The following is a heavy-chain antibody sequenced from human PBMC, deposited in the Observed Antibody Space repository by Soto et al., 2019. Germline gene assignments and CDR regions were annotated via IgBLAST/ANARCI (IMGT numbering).Heavy chain of an antibody. J-gene: IGHJ5*02. V-gene: IGHV1-46*01. CDR2: INPSGGST. D-gene: IGHD4-17*01. Sequence: ASVKVSCKASGYTFTSYYMHWVRQAPGQGLEWMGIINPSGGSTSYAQKFQGRVTMTRDTSTSTVYMELSSLRSEDTAVYYCARGESVPRTRQNDYGDYENWFDPWGQGTLVTVSS. CDR3: ARGESVPRTRQNDYGDYENWFDP. CDR1: GYTFTSYY.